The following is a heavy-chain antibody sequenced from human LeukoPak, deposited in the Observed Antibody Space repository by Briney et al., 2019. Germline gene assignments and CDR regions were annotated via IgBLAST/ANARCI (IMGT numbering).Heavy chain of an antibody. CDR2: INPNSGGT. Sequence: ASVKVSCKASGYTFTGYYMHWVRQAPGQGLEWMGWINPNSGGTNYAQKFQGWVTMTRDTSISTAYMELSRLRSDDTAVYYCARASHIVVVTAIIHWGRGTLVTVSS. D-gene: IGHD2-21*02. CDR3: ARASHIVVVTAIIH. V-gene: IGHV1-2*04. CDR1: GYTFTGYY. J-gene: IGHJ4*02.